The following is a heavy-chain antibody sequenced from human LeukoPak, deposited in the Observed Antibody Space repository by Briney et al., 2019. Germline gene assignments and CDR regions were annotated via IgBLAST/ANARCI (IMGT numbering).Heavy chain of an antibody. J-gene: IGHJ6*02. CDR3: ARGEATVTTYYYYGMDV. CDR2: ISAYNGNT. Sequence: ASVKVSCKASGYTFTSYGISWVRQAPGQGLEWMGWISAYNGNTNYAQKLQGRVTMTTDTSTCTAYMELRSLRSDDTAVYYCARGEATVTTYYYYGMDVWGQGTTVTVSS. D-gene: IGHD4-17*01. CDR1: GYTFTSYG. V-gene: IGHV1-18*01.